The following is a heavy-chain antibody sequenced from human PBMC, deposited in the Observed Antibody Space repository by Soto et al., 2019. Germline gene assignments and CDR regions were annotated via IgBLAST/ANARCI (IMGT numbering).Heavy chain of an antibody. Sequence: SETLSLTCTVSGGSISSSGYYWGWIRQPPGKGLEWIGSIYYSGSTYYNPSLKSRVTISVDTSKNQFSLKLSSVTAADTAVYYCAGSDYDSSWWVDPWGQGTLVTVSS. V-gene: IGHV4-39*01. CDR3: AGSDYDSSWWVDP. CDR2: IYYSGST. D-gene: IGHD3-22*01. CDR1: GGSISSSGYY. J-gene: IGHJ5*02.